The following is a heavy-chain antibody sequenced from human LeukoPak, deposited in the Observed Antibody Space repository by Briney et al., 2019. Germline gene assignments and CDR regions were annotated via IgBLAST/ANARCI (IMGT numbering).Heavy chain of an antibody. CDR1: GFTFSTYE. CDR2: ISITGSTT. Sequence: GGSLRLSCAASGFTFSTYEMDWVRQAPGKGLEWISYISITGSTTYYADSVRGRITISRDNAKNSLYLQMNSLRAEDTAVYYCVRGHGWFDPWGQGTLVTVSS. V-gene: IGHV3-48*03. CDR3: VRGHGWFDP. J-gene: IGHJ5*02.